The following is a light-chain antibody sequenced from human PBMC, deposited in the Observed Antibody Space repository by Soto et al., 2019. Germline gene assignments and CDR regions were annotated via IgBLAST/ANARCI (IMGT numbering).Light chain of an antibody. CDR3: SSYTSSTVYV. Sequence: QSALTQPASVSGSPGQSITISCTGTSSDVGGYNYVAWYQQHPGKAPKILLSDVNKRPSGVSNRFSGSKSGNTASLTISGLQAEDEADYYCSSYTSSTVYVFGTGTKLTVL. V-gene: IGLV2-14*01. CDR1: SSDVGGYNY. J-gene: IGLJ1*01. CDR2: DVN.